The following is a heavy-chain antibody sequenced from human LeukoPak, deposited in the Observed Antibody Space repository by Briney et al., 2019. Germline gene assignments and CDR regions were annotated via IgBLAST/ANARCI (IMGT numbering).Heavy chain of an antibody. CDR1: GGSISSGGYY. CDR3: ARVRYSSGCFAFDI. J-gene: IGHJ3*02. CDR2: IYYSGST. V-gene: IGHV4-31*03. Sequence: SQTLSLTCTVSGGSISSGGYYWSWIRQHPGKGLEWIGYIYYSGSTYYNPSLKSRVTISVDTSKNQFSLKLSSVTAADTAVYYCARVRYSSGCFAFDIWGQGTMVTVSS. D-gene: IGHD6-19*01.